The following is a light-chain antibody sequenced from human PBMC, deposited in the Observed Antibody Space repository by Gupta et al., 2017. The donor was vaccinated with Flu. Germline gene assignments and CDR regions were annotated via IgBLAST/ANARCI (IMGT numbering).Light chain of an antibody. CDR2: KAS. CDR1: QSIGFSDGSAY. V-gene: IGKV2-30*01. Sequence: DAVMTQPPLSLPVTVGQPASISCRSSQSIGFSDGSAYLSWFHQRPGQTPRRLIYKASNRFYGVPDRFSGSGSGTAFTLKIIRVVAPDVVVSYCTQRKGWPWTFGPGTKVEIK. J-gene: IGKJ1*01. CDR3: TQRKGWPWT.